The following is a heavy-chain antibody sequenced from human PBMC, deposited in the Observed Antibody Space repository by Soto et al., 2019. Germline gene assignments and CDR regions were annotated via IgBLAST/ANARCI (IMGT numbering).Heavy chain of an antibody. CDR2: ISAYNGNT. CDR1: GYTFTSYG. D-gene: IGHD4-4*01. J-gene: IGHJ5*02. Sequence: ASVKVSCKASGYTFTSYGISWVRQAPGQGLGWMGWISAYNGNTNYAQKLQGRVTMTTDTSTSTAYMELRSLRSDDTAVYYCARDNYSNYGWWFDPWGQGTLVTVSS. V-gene: IGHV1-18*01. CDR3: ARDNYSNYGWWFDP.